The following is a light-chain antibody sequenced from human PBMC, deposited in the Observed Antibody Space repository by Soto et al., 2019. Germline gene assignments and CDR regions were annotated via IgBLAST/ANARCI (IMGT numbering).Light chain of an antibody. V-gene: IGLV2-14*01. CDR2: DVS. Sequence: QYALTQPASVSGSPGQSITISCTGSSSDIGGHNTVSWYQQHPGKAPKLMIYDVSNRPSGVSNRFSGSKSDNTASLTISGLQAEDEADYYCSSYTRSSTVVFGGGTQLTVL. J-gene: IGLJ2*01. CDR3: SSYTRSSTVV. CDR1: SSDIGGHNT.